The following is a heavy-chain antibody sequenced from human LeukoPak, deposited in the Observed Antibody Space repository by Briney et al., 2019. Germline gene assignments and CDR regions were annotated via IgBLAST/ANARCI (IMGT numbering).Heavy chain of an antibody. CDR1: GFTYSSYS. CDR3: ARVKKRSYSYYYGMDV. Sequence: GGSLRLSCAASGFTYSSYSMNWVRQAPGKGLEWVSSISSSSSYIYYADSVKGRFTISRDNAKNSLYLQMNSLRAEDTAVYYCARVKKRSYSYYYGMDVWGQGTTVTVSS. D-gene: IGHD1-26*01. V-gene: IGHV3-21*01. CDR2: ISSSSSYI. J-gene: IGHJ6*02.